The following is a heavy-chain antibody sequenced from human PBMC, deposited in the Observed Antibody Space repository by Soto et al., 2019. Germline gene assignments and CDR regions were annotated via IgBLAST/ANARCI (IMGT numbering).Heavy chain of an antibody. V-gene: IGHV1-18*01. J-gene: IGHJ4*02. CDR2: ISAHNDNT. Sequence: QVNLVQSGAEVRKPGASVKVSCKGSGYTFTSYGIAWVRQAPGQGLEWMGWISAHNDNTNYAQKVRGRVTVTRDTSTSTAYMELRNLRSDDTAVYYCARGRDGDYWGQGALVTVSS. CDR1: GYTFTSYG. D-gene: IGHD6-6*01. CDR3: ARGRDGDY.